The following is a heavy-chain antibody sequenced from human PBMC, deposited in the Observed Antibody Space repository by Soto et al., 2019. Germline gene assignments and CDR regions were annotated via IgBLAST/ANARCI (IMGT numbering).Heavy chain of an antibody. Sequence: PVGSLRLSCAASGFTFTRYSMNWVRQAPGKGLEWVSSICSTSNYIYYGDSVKGRFTISRDNAKNSLYLEMNSLRAEDTAVYYCARESEDLSSNFDYWGQGTLVTVSS. CDR2: ICSTSNYI. CDR3: ARESEDLSSNFDY. J-gene: IGHJ4*02. CDR1: GFTFTRYS. V-gene: IGHV3-21*06.